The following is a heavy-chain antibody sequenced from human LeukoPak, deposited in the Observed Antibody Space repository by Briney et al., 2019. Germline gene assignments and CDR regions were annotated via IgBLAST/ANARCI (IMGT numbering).Heavy chain of an antibody. V-gene: IGHV7-4-1*02. CDR3: ARDSDRGLTPYNWFDP. CDR2: INTNTGNP. J-gene: IGHJ5*02. D-gene: IGHD3-10*01. Sequence: ASVKVSCKASAFTFTSYATNWVRQSPGQGLEWMGWINTNTGNPTYAQGFTGRFVFSLDTSVSTAYLQISSLKAEDTAVYYCARDSDRGLTPYNWFDPWGQGTLVTVSS. CDR1: AFTFTSYA.